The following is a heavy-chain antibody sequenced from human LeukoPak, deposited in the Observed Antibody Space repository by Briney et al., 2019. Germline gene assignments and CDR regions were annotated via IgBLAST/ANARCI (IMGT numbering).Heavy chain of an antibody. CDR2: ISGSGGHT. J-gene: IGHJ3*02. V-gene: IGHV3-23*01. D-gene: IGHD2-8*01. Sequence: GGSLRLSCAASGFTFSSYAMSWVRQAPGKGLEWVSAISGSGGHTYYADPVKGRFTISRDNAKNTLYLQMNSLRAEDTAVYYCAKVEETYGDAFDIWGERATVTVSS. CDR3: AKVEETYGDAFDI. CDR1: GFTFSSYA.